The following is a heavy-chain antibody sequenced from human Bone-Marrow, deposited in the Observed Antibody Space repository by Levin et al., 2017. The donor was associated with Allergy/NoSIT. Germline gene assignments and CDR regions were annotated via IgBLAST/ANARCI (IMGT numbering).Heavy chain of an antibody. CDR3: VHGAADY. CDR2: IYWDDDT. J-gene: IGHJ4*02. V-gene: IGHV2-5*02. CDR1: GFALTDSGEG. D-gene: IGHD6-25*01. Sequence: SGPTLVKPTQTLTLTCTFSGFALTDSGEGVGWVRQPPGKALDWLADIYWDDDTRYSPSLANRLTITKDTSKNQVALTMTNMDPVDTATYYCVHGAADYWGQGILVTVSS.